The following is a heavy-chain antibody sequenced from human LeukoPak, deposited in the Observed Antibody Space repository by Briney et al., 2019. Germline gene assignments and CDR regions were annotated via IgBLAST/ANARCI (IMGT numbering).Heavy chain of an antibody. D-gene: IGHD6-19*01. CDR2: IYTSGST. CDR3: AREAGAFDI. CDR1: GGSISSGSYY. V-gene: IGHV4-61*02. J-gene: IGHJ3*02. Sequence: PSETLSLTCTVSGGSISSGSYYWSWIRQPAGKGLEWIGRIYTSGSTNYNPSLKSRVTISVDTSKNQFSLKLNSVTAADTAVYYCAREAGAFDIWGQGTMVTVSS.